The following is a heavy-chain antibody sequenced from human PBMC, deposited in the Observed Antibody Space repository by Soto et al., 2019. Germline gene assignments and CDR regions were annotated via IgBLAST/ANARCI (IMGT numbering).Heavy chain of an antibody. V-gene: IGHV3-30*12. J-gene: IGHJ4*02. CDR2: IINNGFIK. CDR1: GGIFSDYG. CDR3: ERAGPIQHHTDY. Sequence: PGGSLRLSCAVSGGIFSDYGMHWVRQAPGKGLEWLAIIINNGFIKYYADSVEGRFTISRDNSKNTLYLQMNSLRAEDTAVYYSERAGPIQHHTDYWGPGTLVTVSS. D-gene: IGHD2-21*01.